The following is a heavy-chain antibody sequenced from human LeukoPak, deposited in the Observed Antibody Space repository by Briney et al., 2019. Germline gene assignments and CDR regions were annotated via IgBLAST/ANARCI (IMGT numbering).Heavy chain of an antibody. Sequence: SETLSLTCTVSGSSISSGFYWAWIRQSPVKGLELIGSMSHGGGNTYYRPSLKSRATISVDTSNNQFFLRLSSVTAADTAVYYCAREIGSGEGLYSTGWFDPWGQGIQVTVSS. D-gene: IGHD2-21*01. CDR1: GSSISSGFY. CDR3: AREIGSGEGLYSTGWFDP. J-gene: IGHJ5*02. CDR2: MSHGGGNT. V-gene: IGHV4-38-2*02.